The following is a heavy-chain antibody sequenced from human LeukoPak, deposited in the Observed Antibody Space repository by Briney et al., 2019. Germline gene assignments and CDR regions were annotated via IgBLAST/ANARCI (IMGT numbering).Heavy chain of an antibody. Sequence: ASVKVSCKASGGTFSSYAISWVRQAPGQGLEWMGRIIPILGIANYAQKFQGRVTITADKSTSTAYMELSSLRSEDTAVYYCARDNGRDDAFDIWGQGTMVTVSS. CDR2: IIPILGIA. J-gene: IGHJ3*02. CDR3: ARDNGRDDAFDI. D-gene: IGHD2-8*01. V-gene: IGHV1-69*04. CDR1: GGTFSSYA.